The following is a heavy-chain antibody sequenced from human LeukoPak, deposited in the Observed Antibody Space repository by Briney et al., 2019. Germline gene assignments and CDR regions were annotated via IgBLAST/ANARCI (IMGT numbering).Heavy chain of an antibody. Sequence: GGSLRLSCAASDFTFSDSAFHWVRQAPGKGLEWVGRIRSKANGYATSYGASAKGRLTISRDDSKNTADLQMSDLRTEDTAVYYCTRLRSDTTGGYYYFMDVWGKGTTVIVSS. CDR2: IRSKANGYAT. CDR3: TRLRSDTTGGYYYFMDV. V-gene: IGHV3-73*01. D-gene: IGHD1-1*01. CDR1: DFTFSDSA. J-gene: IGHJ6*03.